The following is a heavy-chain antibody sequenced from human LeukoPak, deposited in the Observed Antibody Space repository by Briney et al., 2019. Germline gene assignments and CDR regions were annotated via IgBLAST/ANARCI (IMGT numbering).Heavy chain of an antibody. Sequence: ASETLSLTCTVSGGSIINYYWSWIRQPPGKGLEWIGYVYYTGSPNYNPSLKSRVTISVDTSKNQFSLKLSSVTAADTAVYYCARVQIGYSYGLFDYWGQGTLVTVSS. CDR1: GGSIINYY. CDR2: VYYTGSP. J-gene: IGHJ4*02. D-gene: IGHD5-18*01. V-gene: IGHV4-59*01. CDR3: ARVQIGYSYGLFDY.